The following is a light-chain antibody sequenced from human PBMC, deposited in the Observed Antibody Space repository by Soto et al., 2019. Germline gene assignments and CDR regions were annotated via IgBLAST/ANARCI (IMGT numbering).Light chain of an antibody. Sequence: EIVWTQSPGTLSLSPGERATLSCRASQSVSSSYLAWYQQKPGQAPRLLIYGASSRATGIPDRFSGSGSGTDFTLTISRLEPEGFAVYYCQQYGSSPGTFGEGTKVEIK. CDR3: QQYGSSPGT. J-gene: IGKJ1*01. CDR2: GAS. CDR1: QSVSSSY. V-gene: IGKV3-20*01.